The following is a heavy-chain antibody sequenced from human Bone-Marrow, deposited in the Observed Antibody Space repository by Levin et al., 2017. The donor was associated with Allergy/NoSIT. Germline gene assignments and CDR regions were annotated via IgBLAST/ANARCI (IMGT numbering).Heavy chain of an antibody. V-gene: IGHV1-69*13. CDR3: ARLPSETSARDY. Sequence: SVKVSCKASGGTFSTYVISWVRQAPGQGLEWMGGIIPVFGTANYAQKFQGRVTITADETTSTVYMELSSLRSEDTALYYCARLPSETSARDYWGQGTLVTVSS. D-gene: IGHD2-2*01. J-gene: IGHJ4*02. CDR2: IIPVFGTA. CDR1: GGTFSTYV.